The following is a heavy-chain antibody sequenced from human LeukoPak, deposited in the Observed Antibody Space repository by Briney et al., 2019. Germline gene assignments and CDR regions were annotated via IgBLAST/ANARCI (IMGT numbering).Heavy chain of an antibody. CDR2: IRSKAYGGTT. J-gene: IGHJ5*02. Sequence: GGSLRLSCTASGFTFCDYAMSWFRQAPGKGLEWVGFIRSKAYGGTTEYAASVKGRFTISRDDSKSIAYLQMNSLKTEDTAVYYCTRDLDDILTPWGQGTLVTVSS. D-gene: IGHD3-9*01. CDR1: GFTFCDYA. V-gene: IGHV3-49*03. CDR3: TRDLDDILTP.